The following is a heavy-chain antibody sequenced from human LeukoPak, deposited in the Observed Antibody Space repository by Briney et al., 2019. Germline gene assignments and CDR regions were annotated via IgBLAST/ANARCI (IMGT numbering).Heavy chain of an antibody. CDR2: ISGSGGST. D-gene: IGHD1-26*01. CDR3: AKVGVTGWYFGY. J-gene: IGHJ4*02. V-gene: IGHV3-23*01. Sequence: PGGSLRLSCAASGFTFSTYAMSWVRQAPGKGLEWVSGISGSGGSTYYADSLKGRFTISRDNSKNTLYLQVNSLRAEDTAVYYCAKVGVTGWYFGYWGQGALVTVSS. CDR1: GFTFSTYA.